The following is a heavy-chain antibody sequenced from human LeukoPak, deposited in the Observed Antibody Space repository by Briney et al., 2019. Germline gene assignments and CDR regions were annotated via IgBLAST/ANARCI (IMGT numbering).Heavy chain of an antibody. V-gene: IGHV3-48*03. CDR3: ARESIAAAGAPFDY. D-gene: IGHD6-25*01. J-gene: IGHJ4*02. CDR1: GFTFSSYE. Sequence: GGSLRLSCAASGFTFSSYEMNRVRQAPGKGLEWVSYISSGSTIYDADSVKGRFTISRDNAKNSLYLQMNSLRAEDTAVYYCARESIAAAGAPFDYWGQGTLVTVSS. CDR2: ISSGSTI.